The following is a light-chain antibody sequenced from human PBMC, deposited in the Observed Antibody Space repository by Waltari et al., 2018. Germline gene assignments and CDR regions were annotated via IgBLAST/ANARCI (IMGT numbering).Light chain of an antibody. J-gene: IGLJ3*02. CDR3: QTGGHGTWV. CDR1: SGHSSNI. V-gene: IGLV4-69*01. CDR2: VNSDGSH. Sequence: QLVLTQSPSASASLGDSVKLTCTLSSGHSSNIIAWHQQQPEKGPRYLMKVNSDGSHSKGDEIPARFSGSSSGAERYLTISSVQSEDEADYYCQTGGHGTWVFGGGTTLTVL.